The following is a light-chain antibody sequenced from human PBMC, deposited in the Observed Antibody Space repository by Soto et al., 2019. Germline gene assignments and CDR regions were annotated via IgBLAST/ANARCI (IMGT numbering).Light chain of an antibody. J-gene: IGLJ1*01. CDR2: EVD. V-gene: IGLV2-8*01. Sequence: QSALTQPPSASGSPGQSVTISCTGTSSDVGGYNYVSWYQHHPGKAPKLIIYEVDERPSGVPDRFSGSKSGNTASLTVSGLQAEDEDDYYCSSYVGSNNFPYVFGTGTKVTVL. CDR1: SSDVGGYNY. CDR3: SSYVGSNNFPYV.